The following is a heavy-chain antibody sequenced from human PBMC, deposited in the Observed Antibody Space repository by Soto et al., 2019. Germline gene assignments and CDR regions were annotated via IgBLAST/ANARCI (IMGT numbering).Heavy chain of an antibody. CDR1: GFTISSYW. J-gene: IGHJ4*02. Sequence: EVQLVESGGGLVQPGGSLRLSCAASGFTISSYWMHWIRQAPGKGLVWVSRINSDGSAINYADSVKGRFTVSRDNAKNTLYLPMNSVRAEDTAVYYCVRAWAGYWGQGTLVTVSS. D-gene: IGHD6-19*01. CDR2: INSDGSAI. CDR3: VRAWAGY. V-gene: IGHV3-74*01.